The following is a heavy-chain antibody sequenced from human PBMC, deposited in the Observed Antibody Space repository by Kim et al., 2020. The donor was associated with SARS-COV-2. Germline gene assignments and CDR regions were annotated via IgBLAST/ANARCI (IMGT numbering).Heavy chain of an antibody. CDR2: IYPGDSDS. Sequence: GESLKISCKGSGYNFASYWIGWVRQMPGKGLEWMGIIYPGDSDSKYRPSFQGQVTISADKSTSTAYLKWSSLKASDTAMYYCARRDTSASFDYWGQGSLVTVSS. CDR1: GYNFASYW. V-gene: IGHV5-51*01. D-gene: IGHD6-19*01. J-gene: IGHJ4*02. CDR3: ARRDTSASFDY.